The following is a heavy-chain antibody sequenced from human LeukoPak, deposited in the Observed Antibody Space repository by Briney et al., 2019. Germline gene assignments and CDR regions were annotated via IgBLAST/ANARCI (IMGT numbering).Heavy chain of an antibody. V-gene: IGHV1-69*04. CDR3: ARPFGYCSSTSCYANYYYYGMDV. J-gene: IGHJ6*02. Sequence: ASVKVSCKASGGTFSSYAISWVRQAPGQGLEWMGRIIPILGIANYAQKFQGRVTITAVKSTSTAYMELSSLRSEDTAVYYCARPFGYCSSTSCYANYYYYGMDVWGQGTTVTVSS. CDR2: IIPILGIA. CDR1: GGTFSSYA. D-gene: IGHD2-2*03.